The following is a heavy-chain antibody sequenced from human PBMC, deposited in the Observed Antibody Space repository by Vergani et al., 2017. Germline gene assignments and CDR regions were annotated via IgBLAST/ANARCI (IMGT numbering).Heavy chain of an antibody. CDR1: GGTFSSYT. CDR3: ARDQCTNGVCHNYYYYYGMDV. D-gene: IGHD2-8*01. V-gene: IGHV1-69*08. J-gene: IGHJ6*02. Sequence: QVQLVQSGAEVKKPGSSVKVSCKASGGTFSSYTISWVRQAPGQGLEWMGRIIPILGIANYAQKFQGRVTITADKSTSTAYMELSSLRSEDTAVYYCARDQCTNGVCHNYYYYYGMDVWGQGTTVTVSS. CDR2: IIPILGIA.